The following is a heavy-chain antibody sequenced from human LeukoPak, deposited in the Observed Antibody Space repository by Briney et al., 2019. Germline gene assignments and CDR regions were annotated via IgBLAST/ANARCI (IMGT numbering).Heavy chain of an antibody. CDR2: IRFDGRDT. J-gene: IGHJ4*02. D-gene: IGHD6-13*01. Sequence: PGGSLRLSCAASGFTFSSSGMDWVRQAPGKGLEWVAFIRFDGRDTYYADSVKGRFTISRDNSKNTLYLQMNSLRAEDTALYYCAKEASSSSSWLNYWGQGTLVTVSS. CDR1: GFTFSSSG. V-gene: IGHV3-30*02. CDR3: AKEASSSSSWLNY.